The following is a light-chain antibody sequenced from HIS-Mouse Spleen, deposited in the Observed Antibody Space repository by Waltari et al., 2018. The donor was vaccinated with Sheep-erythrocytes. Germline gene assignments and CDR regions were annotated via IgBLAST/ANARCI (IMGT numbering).Light chain of an antibody. CDR3: AAWDDSLNGVV. J-gene: IGLJ2*01. CDR2: SNN. CDR1: SSNIGSNT. Sequence: QSVLTQPPSASGTPGQRVTISCSGSSSNIGSNTVNWYHQLPGTAPKLLSYSNNQRPSGVPDRFSGSKSGTSASLAISGLQSEDEADYYCAAWDDSLNGVVFGGGTKLTVL. V-gene: IGLV1-44*01.